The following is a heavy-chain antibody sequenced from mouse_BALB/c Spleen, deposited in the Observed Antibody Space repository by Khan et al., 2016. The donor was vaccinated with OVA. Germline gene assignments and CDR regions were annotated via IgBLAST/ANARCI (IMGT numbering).Heavy chain of an antibody. D-gene: IGHD3-2*02. CDR2: IYPGTDNT. CDR1: GYTFTSYW. Sequence: VQLQESGAELVRPGTSVKLSCKTSGYTFTSYWIHWVKQRSGQGLEWIARIYPGTDNTYYNEKFKDRATLTADESSSTAYFQLSSLKSEDSAVFFCASAKALYSFVYWGQGTTLPVS. CDR3: ASAKALYSFVY. V-gene: IGHV1S132*01. J-gene: IGHJ2*01.